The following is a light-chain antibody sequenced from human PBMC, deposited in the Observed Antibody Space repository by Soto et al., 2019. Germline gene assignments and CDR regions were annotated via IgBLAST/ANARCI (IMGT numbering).Light chain of an antibody. Sequence: QSVLTQPPSVSGAPGQRVTISCTGSSSNIGAGYDVHWYQQLPETAPKLLIYGNNNRPSGVPDRFSGSKSGTSASLAITGLQDEDEADYYCQSYDSGLSGSVFGTGTKVTVL. CDR3: QSYDSGLSGSV. V-gene: IGLV1-40*01. J-gene: IGLJ1*01. CDR2: GNN. CDR1: SSNIGAGYD.